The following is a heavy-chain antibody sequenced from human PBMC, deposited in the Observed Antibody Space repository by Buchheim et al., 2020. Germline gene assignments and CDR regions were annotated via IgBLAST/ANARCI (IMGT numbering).Heavy chain of an antibody. Sequence: QVQLQQWGAGLLKPSETLSLTCAVSGGSFSGYYWSWIRQPPGKGLEWIGEINHSGSTNYNPSLKSRVTISVDTSKNQFSLKLGSMTAADTAVYYCARDLRIAARRNYYYMDVWGKGTT. D-gene: IGHD6-6*01. V-gene: IGHV4-34*01. CDR3: ARDLRIAARRNYYYMDV. J-gene: IGHJ6*03. CDR1: GGSFSGYY. CDR2: INHSGST.